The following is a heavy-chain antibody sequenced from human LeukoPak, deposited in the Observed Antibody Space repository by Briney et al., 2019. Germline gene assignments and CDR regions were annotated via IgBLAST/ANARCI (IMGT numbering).Heavy chain of an antibody. D-gene: IGHD2-21*01. CDR1: GGSISSSNYY. Sequence: PSETLSLTCTVSGGSISSSNYYWGWIRQPPGKGLEWIGSIYYSGSTYYNPSLKSRVTISVDTSKNQFSLKLSSVTAADTAVYYCARIDFYRYMDVWGKGTTVTVSS. CDR3: ARIDFYRYMDV. J-gene: IGHJ6*03. CDR2: IYYSGST. V-gene: IGHV4-39*07.